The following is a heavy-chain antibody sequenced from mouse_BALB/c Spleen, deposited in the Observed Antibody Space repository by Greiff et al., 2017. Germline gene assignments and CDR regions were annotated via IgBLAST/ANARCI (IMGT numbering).Heavy chain of an antibody. CDR1: GFSLTSYG. J-gene: IGHJ4*01. CDR2: IWSGGST. Sequence: VQLQQSGPGLVQPSQSLSITCTVSGFSLTSYGVHWVRQSPGKGLEWLGVIWSGGSTDYNAAFISRLSISKDNSKSQVFFKMNSLQANDTAIYYCARSPLLTTVVATDAMDYWGQGTSVTVSS. D-gene: IGHD1-1*01. CDR3: ARSPLLTTVVATDAMDY. V-gene: IGHV2-2*02.